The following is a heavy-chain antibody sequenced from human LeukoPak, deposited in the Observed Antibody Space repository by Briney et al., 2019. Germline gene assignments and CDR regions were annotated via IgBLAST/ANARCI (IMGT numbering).Heavy chain of an antibody. D-gene: IGHD3-22*01. Sequence: PGGSLRLSCAAFGFTFSSYSMNWVRQAPGKGLEWVSSISSSSSYIYYADSVKGRFTISRDNAKNSLYLQMNSLRAEDTAVYYCARDLDDSSGYGFDYWGQGTLVTVSS. V-gene: IGHV3-21*01. CDR2: ISSSSSYI. CDR1: GFTFSSYS. CDR3: ARDLDDSSGYGFDY. J-gene: IGHJ4*02.